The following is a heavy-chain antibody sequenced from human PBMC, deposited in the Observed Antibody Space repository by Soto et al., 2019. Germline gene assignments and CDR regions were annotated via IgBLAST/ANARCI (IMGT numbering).Heavy chain of an antibody. V-gene: IGHV4-59*08. Sequence: QVQLQESGPGLEKPSETLSLTCTVSHGSISAYYWSWIRQSPGKGLEWIGYVYHSGSTNYNPSLKSRVTISVDKSKNQVSLMLNSVTAADTAVYFCARHDSRYPAFDSWGQGTLVTVS. J-gene: IGHJ4*02. CDR3: ARHDSRYPAFDS. CDR2: VYHSGST. D-gene: IGHD2-2*01. CDR1: HGSISAYY.